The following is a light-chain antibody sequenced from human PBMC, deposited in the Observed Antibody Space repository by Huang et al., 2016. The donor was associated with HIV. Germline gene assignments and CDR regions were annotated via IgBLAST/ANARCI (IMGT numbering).Light chain of an antibody. Sequence: DIQMTQSPSSLSASVGDRVTITCRASQDVSEYLAWFQQKPGKAPKSLIYAASNLESGFPSRFSGRGSGTQFTLTISSLQPEDFATYYCQQYEGYPRTFGQGTKLDIK. J-gene: IGKJ2*01. CDR2: AAS. CDR3: QQYEGYPRT. V-gene: IGKV1-16*01. CDR1: QDVSEY.